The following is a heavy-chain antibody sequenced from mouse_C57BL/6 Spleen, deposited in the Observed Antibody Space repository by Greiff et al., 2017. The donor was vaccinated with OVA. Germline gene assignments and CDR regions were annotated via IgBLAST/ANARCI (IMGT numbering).Heavy chain of an antibody. J-gene: IGHJ3*01. CDR1: GYTFTSYW. D-gene: IGHD2-3*01. V-gene: IGHV1-55*01. CDR2: IYPGSGST. CDR3: ANYDGYHGGFAY. Sequence: VQLQQPGAELVKPGASVKMSCKASGYTFTSYWITWVKQRPGQGLEWIGDIYPGSGSTNYNEKFKSKATLTVDTSTSTAYMQLSSLTSGDAAVYYCANYDGYHGGFAYWGQGTLVTVSA.